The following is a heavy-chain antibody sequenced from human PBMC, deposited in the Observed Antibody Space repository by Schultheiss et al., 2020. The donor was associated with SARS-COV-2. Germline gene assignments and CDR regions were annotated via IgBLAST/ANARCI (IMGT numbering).Heavy chain of an antibody. Sequence: SQTLSLTCSVFGGSISSYYWSWIRQPPGKGLEWIGRIYTSGSTNYNPSLKSRVTMSVDTSKNELSLKLSSVTAADTAVYYCARDGYSSGWPNHDYWGQGTLVTVSS. CDR3: ARDGYSSGWPNHDY. J-gene: IGHJ4*02. D-gene: IGHD6-19*01. V-gene: IGHV4-4*07. CDR1: GGSISSYY. CDR2: IYTSGST.